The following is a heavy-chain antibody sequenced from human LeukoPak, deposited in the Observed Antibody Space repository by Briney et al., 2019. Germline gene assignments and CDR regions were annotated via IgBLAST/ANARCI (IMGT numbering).Heavy chain of an antibody. V-gene: IGHV3-48*03. J-gene: IGHJ4*02. CDR1: GFTFSSYE. CDR3: ARLGIAAAGEVDY. CDR2: ISSSGSTI. D-gene: IGHD6-13*01. Sequence: GGSLRLSCAAAGFTFSSYEMNWVRRAPRKGLEWVSYISSSGSTIYYADSVKGRFTISRDNAKNSLYLQMNSLRAEDTAVYYCARLGIAAAGEVDYWGQGTLVTVSS.